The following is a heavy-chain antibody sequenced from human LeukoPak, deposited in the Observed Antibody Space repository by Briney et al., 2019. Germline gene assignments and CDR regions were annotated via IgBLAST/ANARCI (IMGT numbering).Heavy chain of an antibody. V-gene: IGHV1-46*01. Sequence: ASVKVSCKASGYTFTSYYMHWVRQAPGQGLEWMGIINPSGGSTSYAQKFQGRVTMTRDTSISTAYMDLSSLTSDDTAMYYCARAGYCGTNCYYYFDFWGQGTLVTVSS. CDR1: GYTFTSYY. CDR3: ARAGYCGTNCYYYFDF. D-gene: IGHD2-21*01. CDR2: INPSGGST. J-gene: IGHJ4*02.